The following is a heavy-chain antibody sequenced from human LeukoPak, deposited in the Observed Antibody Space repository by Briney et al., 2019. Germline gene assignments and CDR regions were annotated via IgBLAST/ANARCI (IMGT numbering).Heavy chain of an antibody. Sequence: GGSLRLSCAASGFTFDDYTMHWVRQAPGKGLEWVSLISWDGGSTYYADSVKGRFTISRDNSKNSLYLQMNSLRTEDTALYYCAKGSAGYYYYYYGMDVWGQGTTVTVSS. CDR3: AKGSAGYYYYYYGMDV. CDR1: GFTFDDYT. CDR2: ISWDGGST. J-gene: IGHJ6*02. D-gene: IGHD1-14*01. V-gene: IGHV3-43*01.